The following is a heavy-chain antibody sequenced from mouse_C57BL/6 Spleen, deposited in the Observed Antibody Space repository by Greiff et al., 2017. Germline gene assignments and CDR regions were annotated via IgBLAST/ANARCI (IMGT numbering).Heavy chain of an antibody. D-gene: IGHD1-1*01. CDR1: GYAFSSSW. J-gene: IGHJ3*01. CDR3: ARYGTTPFAY. V-gene: IGHV1-82*01. Sequence: QVQLQQSGPELVKPGASVKISCKASGYAFSSSWMNWVKQRPGKGLEWIGRIYPGDGDTNYNGKFKGKATLTADKSSSTAYMQLSSLTSEYSAVYFCARYGTTPFAYWGKGTLVTVSA. CDR2: IYPGDGDT.